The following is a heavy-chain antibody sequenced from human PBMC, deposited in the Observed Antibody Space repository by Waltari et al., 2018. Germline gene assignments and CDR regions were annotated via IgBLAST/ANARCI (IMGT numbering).Heavy chain of an antibody. J-gene: IGHJ6*02. D-gene: IGHD2-2*01. Sequence: QVQLQESGPGLVKPSETLSLTCAVSGGSFSGYYWSWIRQPPGKGLEWIGEINHSGSTNYNPSLKSRVTISVDTSKNQFSLKLSSVTAADTAVYYCARGKRVRYCSSTSCPAGMDVWGQGTTVTVSS. CDR1: GGSFSGYY. CDR2: INHSGST. V-gene: IGHV4-34*01. CDR3: ARGKRVRYCSSTSCPAGMDV.